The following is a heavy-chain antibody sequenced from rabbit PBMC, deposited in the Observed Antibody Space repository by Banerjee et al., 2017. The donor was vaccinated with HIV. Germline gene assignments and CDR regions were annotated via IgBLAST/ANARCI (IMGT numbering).Heavy chain of an antibody. J-gene: IGHJ4*01. CDR1: EFDLNYYYY. D-gene: IGHD6-1*01. V-gene: IGHV1S40*01. CDR2: IYVGSGGST. CDR3: ARVGTYGYAGYAYAYYFNL. Sequence: QSLEESGGGLVKPGASLTLTCKASEFDLNYYYYMCWVRQAPGKGLEWIACIYVGSGGSTYYASWAKGRFTISKTSSTTVTLQMTSLTAADTATYFCARVGTYGYAGYAYAYYFNLWGQGTLVTVS.